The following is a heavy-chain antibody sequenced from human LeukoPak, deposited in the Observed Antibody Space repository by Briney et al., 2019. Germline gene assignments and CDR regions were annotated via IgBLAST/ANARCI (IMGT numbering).Heavy chain of an antibody. Sequence: ASVKVSCKASGYTFTSHGISWVRQAPGQGLEWMGWISTYNGNTNYAQKLQGRVSMTTDTSTSTAYMDLRSLRAEDTALYYCAKDIVEGALWFGEFHAFDIWGQGTMVTVSS. CDR2: ISTYNGNT. J-gene: IGHJ3*02. D-gene: IGHD3-10*01. CDR1: GYTFTSHG. CDR3: AKDIVEGALWFGEFHAFDI. V-gene: IGHV1-18*01.